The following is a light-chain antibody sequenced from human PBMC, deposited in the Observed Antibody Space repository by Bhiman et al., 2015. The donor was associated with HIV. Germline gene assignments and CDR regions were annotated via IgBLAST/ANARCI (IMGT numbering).Light chain of an antibody. J-gene: IGLJ3*02. CDR1: SSNIGAGYD. CDR3: GSYTSSSTRV. V-gene: IGLV1-40*01. CDR2: GNN. Sequence: QSVLTQPPSVSGAPGQRVTISCTGSSSNIGAGYDVHWYQQLPGTAPKLLIYGNNNRPSGVSDRFSGSKSGNTASLTISGLQAEDEADYYCGSYTSSSTRVFGGGTKLTVL.